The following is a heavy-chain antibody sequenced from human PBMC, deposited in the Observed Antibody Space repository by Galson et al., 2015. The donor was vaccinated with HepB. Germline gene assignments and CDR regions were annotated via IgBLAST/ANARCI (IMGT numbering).Heavy chain of an antibody. CDR2: IYTSGST. J-gene: IGHJ4*02. V-gene: IGHV4-4*07. Sequence: ETLSLTCPVSGGSISSYYWSWTRQPPGKGLEWIGRIYTSGSTNYNPSLKSRVTMSVDTSKNQFSLKLSSVTAADTAVYYCARDLYSSGWYNYFDYWGQGTLVTVSS. CDR3: ARDLYSSGWYNYFDY. CDR1: GGSISSYY. D-gene: IGHD6-19*01.